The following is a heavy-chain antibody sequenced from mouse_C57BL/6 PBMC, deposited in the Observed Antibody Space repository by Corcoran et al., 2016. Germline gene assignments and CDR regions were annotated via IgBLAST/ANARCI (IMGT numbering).Heavy chain of an antibody. D-gene: IGHD1-1*01. V-gene: IGHV1-80*01. CDR3: ARPLLYYGSSWFAY. CDR2: IYPGDGDT. J-gene: IGHJ3*01. CDR1: GYAFSSYW. Sequence: QVQLQQSGAELVKPGASVKISCKASGYAFSSYWMNWVKQRPGKGLEWIGQIYPGDGDTNYNGKFKGKATLTADKSSSTAYMQLSSLTSEDSAVYFCARPLLYYGSSWFAYWGQGTLVTVSA.